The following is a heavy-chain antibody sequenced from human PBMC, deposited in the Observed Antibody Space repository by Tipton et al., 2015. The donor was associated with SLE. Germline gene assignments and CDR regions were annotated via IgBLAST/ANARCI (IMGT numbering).Heavy chain of an antibody. CDR2: IYYSGDT. CDR1: GGSISSSSYY. Sequence: TLSLTCTVSGGSISSSSYYWSWIRQPPGKGLEWIGYIYYSGDTNYNPSLKSRVTISVDTSKNQFSLKLSSVTAADTAVYFCARGRYSSSSYGDYFDYWGQGTLVTVSS. V-gene: IGHV4-61*05. J-gene: IGHJ4*02. D-gene: IGHD6-13*01. CDR3: ARGRYSSSSYGDYFDY.